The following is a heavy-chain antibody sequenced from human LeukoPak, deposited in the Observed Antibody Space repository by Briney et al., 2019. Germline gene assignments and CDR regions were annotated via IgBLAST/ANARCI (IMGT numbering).Heavy chain of an antibody. CDR1: GSTFSGYT. Sequence: VSSVKVSCKVSGSTFSGYTISWVRQAPGQGLEWMGRIIPILGIANYAQKFQGRVTITADKSTSTAYMELSSLRSGDTAVYYCARVFPDCTNGVCLDYWGQGTLVTVSS. CDR2: IIPILGIA. J-gene: IGHJ4*02. D-gene: IGHD2-8*01. CDR3: ARVFPDCTNGVCLDY. V-gene: IGHV1-69*02.